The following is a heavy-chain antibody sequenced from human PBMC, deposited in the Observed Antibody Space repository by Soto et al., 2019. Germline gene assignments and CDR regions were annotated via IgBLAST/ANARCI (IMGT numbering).Heavy chain of an antibody. CDR1: GGSISSSSYY. CDR2: IYYSGST. V-gene: IGHV4-39*01. Sequence: QLQLQESGPGLVKPSETLSLTCTVSGGSISSSSYYWGWIRQPPGKGLEWIGSIYYSGSTHYNPSLKSRFTISVDTSKNQFSLKLSSVTAADTAVYYCATLWFGEGNYWGQGTLVTVSS. J-gene: IGHJ4*02. CDR3: ATLWFGEGNY. D-gene: IGHD3-10*01.